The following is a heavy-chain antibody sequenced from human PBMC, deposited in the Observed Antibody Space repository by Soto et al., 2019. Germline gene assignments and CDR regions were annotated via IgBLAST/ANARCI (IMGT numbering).Heavy chain of an antibody. CDR1: GGTFSSYA. J-gene: IGHJ5*02. Sequence: QVQLVQSGAEVKKPGSSVKVSCKASGGTFSSYAISWVRQAPGHGLEWMGGIIPIFGTANYAQKFQGRVTITADESTSTAYMELSSLRSEDTAVYYCVRDQGIVVVTATNWFDPWGQGTLVTVSS. CDR2: IIPIFGTA. CDR3: VRDQGIVVVTATNWFDP. V-gene: IGHV1-69*01. D-gene: IGHD2-21*02.